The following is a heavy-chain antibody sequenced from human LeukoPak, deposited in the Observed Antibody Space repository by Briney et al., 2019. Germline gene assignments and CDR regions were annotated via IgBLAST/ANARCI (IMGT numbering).Heavy chain of an antibody. D-gene: IGHD6-13*01. Sequence: GGSLRLSCAASGFTFSSYAMSWVRQAPGKGLEWVSAISGSGGSTYYADSVKGRFTISRDNSKNTLYLQMNSLRAEDTAVYYCAKEGPRYSSSWYGANWFDPWGQGTLVTVSS. CDR2: ISGSGGST. J-gene: IGHJ5*02. V-gene: IGHV3-23*01. CDR1: GFTFSSYA. CDR3: AKEGPRYSSSWYGANWFDP.